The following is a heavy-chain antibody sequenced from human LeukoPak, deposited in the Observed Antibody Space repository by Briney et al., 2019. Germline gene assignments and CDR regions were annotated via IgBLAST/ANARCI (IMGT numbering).Heavy chain of an antibody. J-gene: IGHJ4*02. CDR1: GGSISSYY. CDR2: IYYSGST. V-gene: IGHV4-59*08. D-gene: IGHD5-18*01. Sequence: SETLSLTCTVSGGSISSYYWSWLRQPPGKGLEWIGYIYYSGSTNYNPSLKSRVTISVDTSKNQFSLKLSSVTAADTAVYYCARHGGYSYGYGLDYWGQGTLVTVSS. CDR3: ARHGGYSYGYGLDY.